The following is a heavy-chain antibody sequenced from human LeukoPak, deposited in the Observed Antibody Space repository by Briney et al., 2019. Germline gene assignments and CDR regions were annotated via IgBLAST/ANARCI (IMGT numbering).Heavy chain of an antibody. J-gene: IGHJ6*03. Sequence: GGSLRLSCAASGFTVSSNYMSWVRQAPGKGLEWVSAISGSGGSTYYADSVKGRFTISRDNSKNTLYLQMNSLRAEDTAVYYCAKGLGNYYYYYYMDVWGKGTTVTVSS. CDR2: ISGSGGST. D-gene: IGHD1-1*01. CDR3: AKGLGNYYYYYYMDV. CDR1: GFTVSSNY. V-gene: IGHV3-23*01.